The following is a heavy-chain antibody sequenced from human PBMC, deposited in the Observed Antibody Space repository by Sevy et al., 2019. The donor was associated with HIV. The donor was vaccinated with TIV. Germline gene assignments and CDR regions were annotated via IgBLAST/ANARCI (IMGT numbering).Heavy chain of an antibody. CDR3: ASPGPCTYSSLLDY. CDR2: INPNSGDT. CDR1: GHTFTDYH. Sequence: ASVKVSCKVSGHTFTDYHIHWVRQAPGQGLEWMGWINPNSGDTKYAQKFQGRSTVTRDTSITTAYMELTRLRSDDTAVYYCASPGPCTYSSLLDYWGQGTLVTDSS. J-gene: IGHJ4*02. V-gene: IGHV1-2*02. D-gene: IGHD1-26*01.